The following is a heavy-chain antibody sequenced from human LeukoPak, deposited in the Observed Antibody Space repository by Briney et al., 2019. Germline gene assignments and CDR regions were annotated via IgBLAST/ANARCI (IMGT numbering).Heavy chain of an antibody. CDR1: GFTVSSNY. J-gene: IGHJ4*02. Sequence: GGSLRLSCAASGFTVSSNYMSWVRQAPGKGLEWVSVIYSGGSTYYADSVKGRFTISRDDSKNTLYLQMNSLRAEDTAVYYCARAGMATTREYYFDYWGQGTLVTVSS. V-gene: IGHV3-66*02. CDR3: ARAGMATTREYYFDY. D-gene: IGHD5-12*01. CDR2: IYSGGST.